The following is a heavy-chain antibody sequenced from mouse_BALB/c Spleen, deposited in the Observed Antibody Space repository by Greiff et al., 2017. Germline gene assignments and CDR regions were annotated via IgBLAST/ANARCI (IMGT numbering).Heavy chain of an antibody. D-gene: IGHD1-2*01. CDR3: AREAFTTATRVYLDY. CDR2: IYPGSGNT. V-gene: IGHV1-84*02. CDR1: GYTFTDYY. J-gene: IGHJ2*01. Sequence: QVQLQQSGPELVKPGASVKISCKASGYTFTDYYINWVKQKPGQGLEWIGWIYPGSGNTKYNEKFKGKATLTVDTSSSTAYMQLSSLTSEDTAVYFCAREAFTTATRVYLDYWGQGTTLTVSS.